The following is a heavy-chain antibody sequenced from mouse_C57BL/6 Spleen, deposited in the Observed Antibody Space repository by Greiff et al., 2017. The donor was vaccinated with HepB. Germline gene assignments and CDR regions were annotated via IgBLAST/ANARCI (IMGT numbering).Heavy chain of an antibody. CDR1: GYAFSSSW. CDR2: IYPGDGDT. D-gene: IGHD2-2*01. Sequence: QVQLQQSGPELVKPGASVKISCKASGYAFSSSWLNWVKQRPGKGLEWIGRIYPGDGDTNYNGKFKGKATLTADKSSSTAYMQLSSLTYEDSAVYFCARGGYLYYFDYWGQGTTLTVSS. V-gene: IGHV1-82*01. CDR3: ARGGYLYYFDY. J-gene: IGHJ2*01.